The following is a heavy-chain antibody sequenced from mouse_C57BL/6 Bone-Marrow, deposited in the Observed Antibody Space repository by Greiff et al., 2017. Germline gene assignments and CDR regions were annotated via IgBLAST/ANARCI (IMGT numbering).Heavy chain of an antibody. CDR3: ARDYGNRAY. V-gene: IGHV1-50*01. CDR1: GYTFTSYW. D-gene: IGHD2-1*01. J-gene: IGHJ3*01. Sequence: QVQLQQPGAELVKPGASVKLSCKASGYTFTSYWMQWVKQRPGQGLEWIGEIDPSDSYTNYNQKFKGKATLTVDTSSSPAYMQLSRLTSEDSAVYYCARDYGNRAYWGQGTLVTVSA. CDR2: IDPSDSYT.